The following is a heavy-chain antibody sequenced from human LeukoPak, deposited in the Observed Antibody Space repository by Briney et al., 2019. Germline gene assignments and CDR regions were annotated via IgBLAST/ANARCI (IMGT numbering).Heavy chain of an antibody. CDR1: GFTFSSYA. CDR2: ISGSAATT. D-gene: IGHD3-10*01. Sequence: GGSLRLSCVVSGFTFSSYAMSWVRQAPGKGLEWVSAISGSAATTFYADSVKGRFTISRDNSKNTLYLQMNSLRAEDTAVYYCAKRGPGSPQSGKYYFDYWGQGTLVTVSS. CDR3: AKRGPGSPQSGKYYFDY. J-gene: IGHJ4*02. V-gene: IGHV3-23*01.